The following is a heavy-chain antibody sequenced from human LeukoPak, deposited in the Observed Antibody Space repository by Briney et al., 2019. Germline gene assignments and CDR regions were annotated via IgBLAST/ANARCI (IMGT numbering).Heavy chain of an antibody. V-gene: IGHV1-18*01. D-gene: IGHD3-9*01. Sequence: ASVKVSCKASGYPFTTYGINWLRRAPGQGLEWIGWISTDNGDANYAQKFQDRVIMTTDTSTSTVYIELRSLKSDDTAAYYCAREWWGYDVLTGDNWFDPWGQGTLVTVSS. CDR2: ISTDNGDA. J-gene: IGHJ5*02. CDR1: GYPFTTYG. CDR3: AREWWGYDVLTGDNWFDP.